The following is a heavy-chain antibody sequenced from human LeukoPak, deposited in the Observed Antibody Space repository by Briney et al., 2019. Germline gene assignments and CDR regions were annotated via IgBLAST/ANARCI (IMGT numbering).Heavy chain of an antibody. D-gene: IGHD2-15*01. J-gene: IGHJ3*02. CDR1: GFXVSSNY. CDR2: IYSGGST. Sequence: GGSLRLSCAVSGFXVSSNYINWVRQAPGKGLEWVSVIYSGGSTYYADSVKGRFTISRDNSKNTLDLQMKSLRAEDTAVYYCASGGTGGDAFDIWGQGTMVTVSS. V-gene: IGHV3-53*01. CDR3: ASGGTGGDAFDI.